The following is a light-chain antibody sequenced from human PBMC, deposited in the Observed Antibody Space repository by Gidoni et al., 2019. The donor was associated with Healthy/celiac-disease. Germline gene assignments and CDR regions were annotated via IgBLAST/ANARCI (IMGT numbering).Light chain of an antibody. V-gene: IGKV3-15*01. CDR3: QQYNNWIT. J-gene: IGKJ4*01. CDR1: QSVSSN. CDR2: GAS. Sequence: EIVMTQSPATLSVSPGERATLSCRASQSVSSNLAWYQQKPGQAPRLLIYGASTRATGSPARCSGSGSGTEFTLTISSLQSEDFAVYYCQQYNNWITFGGGTKVEIK.